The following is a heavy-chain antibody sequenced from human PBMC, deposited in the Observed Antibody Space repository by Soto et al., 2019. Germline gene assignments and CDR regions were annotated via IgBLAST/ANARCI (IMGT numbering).Heavy chain of an antibody. Sequence: ASVKVSCKASGYTFTGYYMHWVRQPPGQGLEWMGWINPNSGGTNYAQKFQGWVTMTRDTSISTAYMELSRLRSDDTAVYYCARGIYCTNGVCPYFDYWGQGTLVTVSS. CDR1: GYTFTGYY. J-gene: IGHJ4*02. V-gene: IGHV1-2*04. CDR3: ARGIYCTNGVCPYFDY. D-gene: IGHD2-8*01. CDR2: INPNSGGT.